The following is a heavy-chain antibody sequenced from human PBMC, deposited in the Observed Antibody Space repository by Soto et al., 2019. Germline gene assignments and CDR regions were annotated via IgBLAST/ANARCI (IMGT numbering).Heavy chain of an antibody. Sequence: SEILSATSICCGGPFRDYYWTRIRKPPGSGLEWIGEINHSGSTNYNPSLKSRVTISVDTSKNQFSLKLTSVTAADTAVYYCARDKITGLFDYWGQGTLVTVSS. CDR1: GGPFRDYY. J-gene: IGHJ4*02. CDR3: ARDKITGLFDY. V-gene: IGHV4-34*01. CDR2: INHSGST. D-gene: IGHD2-8*02.